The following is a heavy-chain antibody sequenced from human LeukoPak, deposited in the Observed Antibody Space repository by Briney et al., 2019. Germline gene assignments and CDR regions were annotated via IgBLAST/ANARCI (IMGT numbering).Heavy chain of an antibody. V-gene: IGHV1-46*01. CDR2: IYPRDGST. CDR1: GYTFTNNY. J-gene: IGHJ4*02. CDR3: ARDQEGFDY. Sequence: GASVKVSCKASGYTFTNNYLHWVRQAPGQGLEWIGMIYPRDGSTSYAQNFQGRVTVTRDTSTTTVHMELRGLRSEDTAVYYCARDQEGFDYWAREPWSPSPQ.